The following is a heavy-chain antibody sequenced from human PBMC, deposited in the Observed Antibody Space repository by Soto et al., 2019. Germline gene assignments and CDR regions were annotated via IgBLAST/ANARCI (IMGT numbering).Heavy chain of an antibody. V-gene: IGHV4-61*08. CDR1: GGSISSGGYS. J-gene: IGHJ5*02. CDR2: IYYSGST. CDR3: ARGLRYFDWLS. Sequence: TSETLSLTCAVSGGSISSGGYSWSWIRQPPGKGLEWIGYIYYSGSTSYNPSLKGRVTISVDTSKNQFSLKLNSVTAADTAVYYCARGLRYFDWLSSGQGTLVTVSS. D-gene: IGHD3-9*01.